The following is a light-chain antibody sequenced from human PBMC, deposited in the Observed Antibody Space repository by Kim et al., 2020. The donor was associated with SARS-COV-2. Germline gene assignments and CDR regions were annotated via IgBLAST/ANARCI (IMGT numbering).Light chain of an antibody. Sequence: CPGESATLSCRASPSVSSNLAWYQQKPGQAPRLLIYGASTRATGIPARFSSSGSGTEFTLTISSLQSEDFAVYYCQQYNNWPAWTFGQGTKVDIK. CDR3: QQYNNWPAWT. J-gene: IGKJ1*01. CDR2: GAS. CDR1: PSVSSN. V-gene: IGKV3-15*01.